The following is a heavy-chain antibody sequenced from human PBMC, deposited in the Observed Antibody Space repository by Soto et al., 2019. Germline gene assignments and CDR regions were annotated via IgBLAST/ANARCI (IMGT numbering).Heavy chain of an antibody. Sequence: PSETLSLTCTVSGAPITINYWSWIRQAPGKGLEWIGYIYYSGTTDYIPSLKSRLSMSIDKSQNQFTLKLNSVTAADTATYYCARMSYFYDKWYFDLWGRGTLVTVSS. CDR1: GAPITINY. CDR2: IYYSGTT. V-gene: IGHV4-59*08. J-gene: IGHJ2*01. CDR3: ARMSYFYDKWYFDL. D-gene: IGHD3-22*01.